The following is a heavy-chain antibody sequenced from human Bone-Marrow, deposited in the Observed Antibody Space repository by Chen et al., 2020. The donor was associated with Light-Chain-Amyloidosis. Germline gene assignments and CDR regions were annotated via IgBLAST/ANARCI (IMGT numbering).Heavy chain of an antibody. D-gene: IGHD2-2*01. J-gene: IGHJ5*02. CDR3: ARDLHCSSTSCSWFDP. CDR1: GGSISSGCYY. V-gene: IGHV4-31*03. Sequence: QVQLQESGPGLVKPSQTLSLTCTVSGGSISSGCYYWSWIRQHPGKGLEWIGYIYYSGSTYYNPSLKSRVTISVDTSKNQFSLKLSSVTAADTAVYYCARDLHCSSTSCSWFDPWGQGTLVTVSS. CDR2: IYYSGST.